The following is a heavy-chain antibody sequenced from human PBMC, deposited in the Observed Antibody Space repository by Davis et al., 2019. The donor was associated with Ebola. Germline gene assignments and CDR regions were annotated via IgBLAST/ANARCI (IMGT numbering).Heavy chain of an antibody. D-gene: IGHD3-22*01. J-gene: IGHJ5*02. CDR1: GYTFTSHG. CDR2: ISAYNGNT. CDR3: ARGITMIEVGWFDP. V-gene: IGHV1-18*01. Sequence: ASVTVSCKASGYTFTSHGISWVRQPPGQGLEWMGWISAYNGNTNYAQKLQGRVTMTTDTSTSTAYMELRSLRSDDTAVYYCARGITMIEVGWFDPWGQGTLVTVSS.